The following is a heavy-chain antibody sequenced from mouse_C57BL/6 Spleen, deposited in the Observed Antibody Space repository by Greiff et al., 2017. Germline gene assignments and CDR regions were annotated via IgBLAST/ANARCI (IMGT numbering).Heavy chain of an antibody. CDR3: ARDYGRCYG. Sequence: QVHVKQSGPELVKPGASVKISCKASGYAFTSSWMNWVKQRPGKGLEWIGRIYPGDGDTNYNGKFKGKATLTADNSSSTAYMKLSSLTSEDSAVYVCARDYGRCYGWGQGALVTVSA. CDR1: GYAFTSSW. D-gene: IGHD1-1*01. J-gene: IGHJ3*01. CDR2: IYPGDGDT. V-gene: IGHV1-82*01.